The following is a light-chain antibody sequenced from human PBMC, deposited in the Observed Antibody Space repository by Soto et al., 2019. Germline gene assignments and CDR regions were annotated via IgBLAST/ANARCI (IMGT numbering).Light chain of an antibody. CDR2: GAS. CDR1: QSVSSSY. V-gene: IGKV3-20*01. J-gene: IGKJ1*01. Sequence: EIVLTQSPGTLSLSPGETATLSCRASQSVSSSYLAWYQQKPGQAPRLLIYGASSRATGIPDGFSGSGSGTDFTLTISRLEPEDFAVYHCQQYDRSPWTFGQGTKVKLK. CDR3: QQYDRSPWT.